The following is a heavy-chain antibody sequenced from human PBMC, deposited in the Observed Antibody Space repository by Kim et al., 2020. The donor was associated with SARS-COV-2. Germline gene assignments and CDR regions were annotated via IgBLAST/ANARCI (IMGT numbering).Heavy chain of an antibody. V-gene: IGHV4-31*03. J-gene: IGHJ5*02. CDR3: AREALSSGWFDP. D-gene: IGHD2-15*01. Sequence: SETLSLTCTVSGGSISSGGYYWSWIRQHPGKGLEWIGYIYYSGSTYYNPSLKSRVTISVDTSKNQFFLKLSSVTAADTAVYYCAREALSSGWFDPWGQGTLVTSPQ. CDR1: GGSISSGGYY. CDR2: IYYSGST.